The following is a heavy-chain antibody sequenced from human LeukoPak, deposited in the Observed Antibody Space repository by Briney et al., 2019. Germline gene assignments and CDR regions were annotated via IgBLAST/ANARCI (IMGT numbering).Heavy chain of an antibody. CDR3: ATRPGYSYGYYYYYGMDV. V-gene: IGHV3-23*01. CDR2: ISGSGGST. D-gene: IGHD5-18*01. J-gene: IGHJ6*02. Sequence: PGGSLRLSCAASGFTFSSYAMSWVRQAPGKGLEWVSAISGSGGSTYYADSVKGRFTISRDNSKNTLYLQMNSLRAEDTAVYYCATRPGYSYGYYYYYGMDVWGQGTTVTVSS. CDR1: GFTFSSYA.